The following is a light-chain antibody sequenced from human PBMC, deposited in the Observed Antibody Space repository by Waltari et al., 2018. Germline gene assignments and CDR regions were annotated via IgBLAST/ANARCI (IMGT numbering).Light chain of an antibody. Sequence: EIVLTQSPGTLSLSPGERATLSCRASQSVSSTFLAWYQHKSGQPPRLLIYGSSRRATGIPDRFSGSGSGTDFTLTISRLEPEDFAVYYCQQYHTTPLTFGGGTKVEIK. V-gene: IGKV3-20*01. CDR2: GSS. CDR1: QSVSSTF. CDR3: QQYHTTPLT. J-gene: IGKJ4*01.